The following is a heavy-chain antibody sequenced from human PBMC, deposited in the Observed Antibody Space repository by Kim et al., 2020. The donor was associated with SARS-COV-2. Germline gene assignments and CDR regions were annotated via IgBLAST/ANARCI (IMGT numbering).Heavy chain of an antibody. CDR3: AKDRRGPAAGTWYFDL. CDR1: EFTFSSYS. CDR2: ISGSGGNT. Sequence: GGSLRLSCAASEFTFSSYSMGWVRQAPGEGLEWVSAISGSGGNTKYADSVKGRFTISRDNSKSTLYLQMNSLRAEATAVYYCAKDRRGPAAGTWYFDLWGRGALVTVSS. D-gene: IGHD6-13*01. V-gene: IGHV3-23*01. J-gene: IGHJ2*01.